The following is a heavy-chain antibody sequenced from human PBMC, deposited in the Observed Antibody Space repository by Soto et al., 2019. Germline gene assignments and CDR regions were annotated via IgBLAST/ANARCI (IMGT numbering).Heavy chain of an antibody. D-gene: IGHD2-15*01. CDR1: GFSLSSYA. CDR2: LAYDETKK. V-gene: IGHV3-30*18. Sequence: QVQLVESGGGVVQPGGSLRLSCATSGFSLSSYAMHWVRQAPGKGLEWVALLAYDETKKYYADSGKGRFTMSRETSKNTLFLQMDNLRVEDTAVYYCAKDRRDGDFMHILVVDFWGQGAVVTVSS. J-gene: IGHJ4*02. CDR3: AKDRRDGDFMHILVVDF.